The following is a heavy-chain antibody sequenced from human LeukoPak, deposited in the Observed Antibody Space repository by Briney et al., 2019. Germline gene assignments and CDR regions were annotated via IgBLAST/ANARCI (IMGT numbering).Heavy chain of an antibody. D-gene: IGHD3-10*01. J-gene: IGHJ4*02. CDR3: ARATMVRGGWNNPPYYFDY. CDR2: IIPILGIA. CDR1: GGTFSSYA. Sequence: ASVKVSCKASGGTFSSYAISWVRQAPGQGLEWMGRIIPILGIANYAQKFQGRVTITADKSTSTAYMELSSLRSEDTAVYYCARATMVRGGWNNPPYYFDYWGQGTLVTVSS. V-gene: IGHV1-69*04.